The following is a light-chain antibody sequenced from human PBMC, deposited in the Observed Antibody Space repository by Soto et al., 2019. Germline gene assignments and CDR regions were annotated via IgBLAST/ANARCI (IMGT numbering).Light chain of an antibody. CDR1: QSVSIW. V-gene: IGKV1-5*03. Sequence: DIQMTQSPSNLSAAVGDRVTITCRASQSVSIWLAWYQQKPGKAPNLLIYKASSLESGVPPRFSGSGSGTEFTLTISSLQPDDFATYYCQHYNSYPWTFGQGTRVEIK. CDR2: KAS. J-gene: IGKJ1*01. CDR3: QHYNSYPWT.